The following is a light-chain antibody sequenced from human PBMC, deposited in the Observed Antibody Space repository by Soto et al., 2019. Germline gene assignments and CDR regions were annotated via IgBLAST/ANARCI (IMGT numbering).Light chain of an antibody. Sequence: VVTQPPAVSGAPGQRVTISCTGSSSNIGAGYDVHWYQQLPGRAPKLLIYGNTNRPSGVPDRFSGSKSGTSASLAITGLQAEDEADYYCLSFDSSLSVVFGGGTKLTVL. V-gene: IGLV1-40*01. J-gene: IGLJ2*01. CDR2: GNT. CDR3: LSFDSSLSVV. CDR1: SSNIGAGYD.